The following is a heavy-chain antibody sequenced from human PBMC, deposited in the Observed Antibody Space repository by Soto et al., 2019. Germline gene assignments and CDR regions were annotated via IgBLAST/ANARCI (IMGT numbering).Heavy chain of an antibody. CDR2: IYYSGST. CDR1: GGSISSGDYY. CDR3: ARDLSDYYAMDV. D-gene: IGHD3-9*01. Sequence: QVQLQESGPGLVKPSQTLSLTCTVSGGSISSGDYYWSWIRQPPGKGLEWIGYIYYSGSTYYNPSLQSRVTIPVATSTTQFSLKLSSVTAADTAVYYCARDLSDYYAMDVWGQGTTVTVSS. V-gene: IGHV4-30-4*01. J-gene: IGHJ6*02.